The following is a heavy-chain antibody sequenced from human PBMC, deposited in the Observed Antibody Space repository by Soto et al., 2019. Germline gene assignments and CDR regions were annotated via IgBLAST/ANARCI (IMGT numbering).Heavy chain of an antibody. CDR2: INHSGST. Sequence: PSETLSLTCAVYGGSFSCYYWSWSRQPPGKGLGWMGEINHSGSTNYNPSLKSRVTISVDTSKNQFSLKLSSVTAADTAVYYCARGGPPSATIFGVVIIPVYYGMDVWGQGTTVTVSS. CDR3: ARGGPPSATIFGVVIIPVYYGMDV. V-gene: IGHV4-34*01. CDR1: GGSFSCYY. D-gene: IGHD3-3*01. J-gene: IGHJ6*02.